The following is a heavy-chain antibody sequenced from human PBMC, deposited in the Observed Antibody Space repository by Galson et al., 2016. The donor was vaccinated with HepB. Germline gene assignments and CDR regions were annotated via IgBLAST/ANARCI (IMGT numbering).Heavy chain of an antibody. D-gene: IGHD3-9*01. J-gene: IGHJ4*02. CDR2: ISGSGGST. Sequence: SLRLSCAASGFTFSSYAMSWVRQAPGEGLEWVSAISGSGGSTYYADSVKGRFTISRDNSKNTLFLQMNSLRAEDTAVYYCATKPSYYDFLTGYYMGGYFDYWGQGTLVTVSS. CDR1: GFTFSSYA. CDR3: ATKPSYYDFLTGYYMGGYFDY. V-gene: IGHV3-23*01.